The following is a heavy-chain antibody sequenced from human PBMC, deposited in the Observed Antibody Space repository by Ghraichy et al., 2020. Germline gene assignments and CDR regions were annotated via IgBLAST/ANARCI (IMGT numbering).Heavy chain of an antibody. Sequence: GGSLRLSCAASGFTFSAYAMSWVRQAPGKGLEWVSAMRGSGGSTYYADSVKGRFTIYRDNSKNTLYLQMNSLRVEDTAIYYCAKARYCSTPNRANSYYYGMDVWGQGTTVTVSS. J-gene: IGHJ6*02. D-gene: IGHD2-2*01. CDR2: MRGSGGST. CDR1: GFTFSAYA. V-gene: IGHV3-23*01. CDR3: AKARYCSTPNRANSYYYGMDV.